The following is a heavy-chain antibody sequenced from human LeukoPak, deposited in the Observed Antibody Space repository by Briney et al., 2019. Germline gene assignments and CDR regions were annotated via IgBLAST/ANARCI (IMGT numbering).Heavy chain of an antibody. D-gene: IGHD4-17*01. CDR3: ARDGSEDYGDYIDAFDI. J-gene: IGHJ3*02. Sequence: GGSLRLSCAASGFTFSSYGMHWVRQAPGKGLEWVAVISYDGSNKYYADSVKGRFTISRDNSKNTLYLQMNSLRAEDTAVYYCARDGSEDYGDYIDAFDIWGQGTMVTVSS. V-gene: IGHV3-30*19. CDR1: GFTFSSYG. CDR2: ISYDGSNK.